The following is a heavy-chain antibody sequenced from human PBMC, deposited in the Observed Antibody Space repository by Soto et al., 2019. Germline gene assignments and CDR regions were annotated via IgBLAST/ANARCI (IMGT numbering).Heavy chain of an antibody. V-gene: IGHV1-18*01. D-gene: IGHD3-10*01. CDR3: ARETHMATDYYGSWSYYEGTRYFYY. CDR2: ISAYNGNT. CDR1: GYTFTSYG. Sequence: ASVKVSCKASGYTFTSYGISWVRQAPGQGLEWMGWISAYNGNTNYAQKLQGRVTMTTDTSTSTAYMELRSLRSDDTAVYYCARETHMATDYYGSWSYYEGTRYFYYWGQGTLVTVSS. J-gene: IGHJ4*02.